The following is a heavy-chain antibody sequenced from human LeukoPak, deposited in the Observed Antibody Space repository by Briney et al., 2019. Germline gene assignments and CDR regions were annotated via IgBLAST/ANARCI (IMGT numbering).Heavy chain of an antibody. CDR1: GGSFSAYY. Sequence: SETLSLTCAVYGGSFSAYYWSWIRQPPGKGLEWIGEINHRGITNYTPSLKSRVTISVDTSKKQLSLKLNFVTAADTAVYYCARPSAPEEEWGQGTLSPSPQ. V-gene: IGHV4-34*01. J-gene: IGHJ4*02. CDR3: ARPSAPEEE. CDR2: INHRGIT.